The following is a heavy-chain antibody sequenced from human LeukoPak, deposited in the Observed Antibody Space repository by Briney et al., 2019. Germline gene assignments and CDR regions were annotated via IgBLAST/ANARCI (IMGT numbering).Heavy chain of an antibody. J-gene: IGHJ4*02. CDR2: ISYDGSNK. CDR1: GFSFSSYA. Sequence: GGSLRLSCAASGFSFSSYAMHWVRQAPGKGLEWVAVISYDGSNKYYADSVKGRFTISRDNSKNTLYLQMNSLRAEDTAVYYCARAGERVVLAASFFDYWGQGTLVTVSS. CDR3: ARAGERVVLAASFFDY. D-gene: IGHD2-2*01. V-gene: IGHV3-30*04.